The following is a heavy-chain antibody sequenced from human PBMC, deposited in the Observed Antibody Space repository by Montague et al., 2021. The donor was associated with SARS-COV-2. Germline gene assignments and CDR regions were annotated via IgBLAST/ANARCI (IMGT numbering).Heavy chain of an antibody. D-gene: IGHD1-14*01. J-gene: IGHJ3*02. CDR1: GASVGSSD. V-gene: IGHV4-59*02. Sequence: SETLSLTCTVSGASVGSSDWGWIRQSPGKGLEWIGYFYSVGSTDYNPSLKGRATISRDTSKSQFSLKVRSVTAADTAVYYCARETMTADAFDIWGQGTMVTVSS. CDR2: FYSVGST. CDR3: ARETMTADAFDI.